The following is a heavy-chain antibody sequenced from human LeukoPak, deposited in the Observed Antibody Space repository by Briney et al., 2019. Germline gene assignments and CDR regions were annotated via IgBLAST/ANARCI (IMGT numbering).Heavy chain of an antibody. CDR3: ARRLTQYDCFDP. V-gene: IGHV6-1*01. J-gene: IGHJ5*02. Sequence: QTLSLTCTISGDSVSSNSVTWNWIRQSPSRGLEWLGRTYYRSTWYNDYAVSVRGRITVNPDTSKNQFSLHLNSVTPEDTAVYYCARRLTQYDCFDPWGQGILVTVSS. CDR1: GDSVSSNSVT. CDR2: TYYRSTWYN. D-gene: IGHD2-2*01.